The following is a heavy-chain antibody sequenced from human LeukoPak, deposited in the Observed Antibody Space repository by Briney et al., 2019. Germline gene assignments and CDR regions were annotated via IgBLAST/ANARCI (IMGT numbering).Heavy chain of an antibody. J-gene: IGHJ4*02. D-gene: IGHD6-19*01. CDR1: GGSISSYY. Sequence: SETLSLTCTVSGGSISSYYWSWIRQPAGKGLEWIGRIYTSGSTNYNPSLKSRVTMSVDTSKNQFSLKLSSVTAADTVVYYCAREYSSGWSRGFDYWGQGTLVTVSS. CDR2: IYTSGST. CDR3: AREYSSGWSRGFDY. V-gene: IGHV4-4*07.